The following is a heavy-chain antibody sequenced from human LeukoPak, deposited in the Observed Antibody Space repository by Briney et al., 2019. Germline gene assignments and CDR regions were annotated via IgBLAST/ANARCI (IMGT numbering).Heavy chain of an antibody. V-gene: IGHV3-48*04. J-gene: IGHJ4*02. Sequence: GGSLRLSCAASGFTFSSYSTNWVRQAPGKGLEWVSYISSSSSTIYYADSVKGRFTISRDNAKNSLYLQMNSLRPEDTAVYYCARDTVFDYWGQGTLVTVSS. CDR1: GFTFSSYS. CDR2: ISSSSSTI. CDR3: ARDTVFDY. D-gene: IGHD4-17*01.